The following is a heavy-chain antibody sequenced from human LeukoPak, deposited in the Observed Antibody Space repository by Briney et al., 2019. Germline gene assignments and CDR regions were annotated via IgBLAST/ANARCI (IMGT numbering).Heavy chain of an antibody. CDR2: ISSSSSYI. CDR1: GFTFSSYS. Sequence: GGSLRLSCAASGFTFSSYSMNWVRQAPGKGLEWVSSISSSSSYIYYADSVKGRFTISRDNARNSVYLQMNSLRVEDTAVYYCARDPVEWELLLDCWGQGTLVTVSS. CDR3: ARDPVEWELLLDC. D-gene: IGHD1-26*01. J-gene: IGHJ4*02. V-gene: IGHV3-21*01.